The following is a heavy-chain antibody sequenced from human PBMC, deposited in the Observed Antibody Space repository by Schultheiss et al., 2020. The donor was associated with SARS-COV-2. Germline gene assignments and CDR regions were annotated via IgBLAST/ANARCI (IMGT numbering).Heavy chain of an antibody. D-gene: IGHD2-2*02. J-gene: IGHJ6*03. CDR3: ARGDCSSTSCYTYVRYYYMDV. CDR1: GFTFSSYS. V-gene: IGHV3-23*01. CDR2: ISGSGCST. Sequence: GGSLRLSCAASGFTFSSYSMNWVRQAPGKGLEWVSAISGSGCSTYYADSVKGRFTISRDNSKNTLYLQMNSLRAEDTAVYYCARGDCSSTSCYTYVRYYYMDVWGKGTTVTVSS.